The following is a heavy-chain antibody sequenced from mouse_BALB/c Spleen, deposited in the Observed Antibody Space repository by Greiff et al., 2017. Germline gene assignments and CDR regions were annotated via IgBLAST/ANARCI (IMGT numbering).Heavy chain of an antibody. CDR3: ILLWFHYYAMDY. CDR2: IYPGSGST. Sequence: LQQPGSELVRPGASVKLSCKASGYTFTSYWMHWVKQRPGQGLEWIGNIYPGSGSTNYDEKFKSKATLTVDTSSSTAYMQLSSLTSEDSAVYYCILLWFHYYAMDYWGQGTSVTVSS. J-gene: IGHJ4*01. V-gene: IGHV1S22*01. CDR1: GYTFTSYW. D-gene: IGHD2-2*01.